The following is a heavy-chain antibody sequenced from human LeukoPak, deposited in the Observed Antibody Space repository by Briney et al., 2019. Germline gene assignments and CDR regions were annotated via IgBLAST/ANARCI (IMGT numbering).Heavy chain of an antibody. V-gene: IGHV1-46*01. D-gene: IGHD3-22*01. J-gene: IGHJ6*02. CDR1: GYTFTSYY. Sequence: ASVKVSCKASGYTFTSYYMHWLRQAPGQGLEWMGIINPSGGSTSYAQKFQGRVTMTRDTSTSTVYMELSSLRSEDTAVYYCARDLIPHYYDSSGPNPHYYYGMDVWGQGTTVTVSS. CDR3: ARDLIPHYYDSSGPNPHYYYGMDV. CDR2: INPSGGST.